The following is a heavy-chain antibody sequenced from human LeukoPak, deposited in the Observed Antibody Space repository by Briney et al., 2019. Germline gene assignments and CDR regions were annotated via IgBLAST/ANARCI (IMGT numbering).Heavy chain of an antibody. J-gene: IGHJ4*02. CDR1: GFTFSSYW. CDR2: INSDGSST. V-gene: IGHV3-74*01. D-gene: IGHD5-18*01. Sequence: PGGSLRLSCAASGFTFSSYWMHWVRQAPGKGLVWVSRINSDGSSTSYADSVKGRFTISRDNAKNSLYLQMNSLRAEDTAVYYCARDHGYGFGTLDYWGQGTLVTVSS. CDR3: ARDHGYGFGTLDY.